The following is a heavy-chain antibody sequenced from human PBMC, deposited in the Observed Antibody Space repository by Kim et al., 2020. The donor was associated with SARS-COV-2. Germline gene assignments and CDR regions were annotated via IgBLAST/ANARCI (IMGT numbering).Heavy chain of an antibody. D-gene: IGHD1-26*01. V-gene: IGHV3-49*04. CDR1: GFTFGDYA. J-gene: IGHJ4*02. CDR2: IRSKAYGGTT. CDR3: TREGEWELHDYYFDY. Sequence: GGSLRLSCTASGFTFGDYAMSWVRQAPGKGLEWVGFIRSKAYGGTTEYAASVKGRFTISRDDSKSIAYLQMNSLKTEDTAVYYCTREGEWELHDYYFDYWGQGTLVTVSS.